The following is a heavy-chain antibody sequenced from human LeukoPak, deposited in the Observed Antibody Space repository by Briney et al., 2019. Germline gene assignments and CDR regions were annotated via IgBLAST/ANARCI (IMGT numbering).Heavy chain of an antibody. CDR2: INHSGST. V-gene: IGHV4-34*01. D-gene: IGHD6-19*01. Sequence: SETLSLTCAVYGGSFSGYYWSWIRQPPGKGLEWIGEINHSGSTNYNPSLKSRVTISVDTSENQFSLKLSSVTAADTAVYYCARGHSTRIIAVAAPGDYFDYWGQGTLVTVSS. J-gene: IGHJ4*02. CDR1: GGSFSGYY. CDR3: ARGHSTRIIAVAAPGDYFDY.